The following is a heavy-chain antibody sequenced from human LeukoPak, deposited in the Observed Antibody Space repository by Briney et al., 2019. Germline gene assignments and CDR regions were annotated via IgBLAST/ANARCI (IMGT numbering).Heavy chain of an antibody. V-gene: IGHV3-23*01. CDR1: GFTFSSYA. D-gene: IGHD3-3*01. Sequence: GGSLRLSCAASGFTFSSYAMSWVRQAPGKGLEWVSAISDDGGSTYYADSVKGRFTISRDNSKNTLYLQMNSLRAEDTAVYYCAKVLITIFGVVRYDALDIWGQGTMVTVSS. CDR2: ISDDGGST. J-gene: IGHJ3*02. CDR3: AKVLITIFGVVRYDALDI.